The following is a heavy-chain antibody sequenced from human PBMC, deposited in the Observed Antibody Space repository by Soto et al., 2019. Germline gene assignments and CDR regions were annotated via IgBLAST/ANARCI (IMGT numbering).Heavy chain of an antibody. CDR1: GFTFSSYA. CDR2: ISGSGGST. J-gene: IGHJ4*02. V-gene: IGHV3-23*01. CDR3: ANPSRPLIAARPFDY. D-gene: IGHD6-6*01. Sequence: GGSLRLSCAASGFTFSSYAMSWVRQAPGKGLEWVSAISGSGGSTYYADSVKGRFTISRDNSKNTLYLQMNSLRAEDTAVYYCANPSRPLIAARPFDYWGKGPLVTLSS.